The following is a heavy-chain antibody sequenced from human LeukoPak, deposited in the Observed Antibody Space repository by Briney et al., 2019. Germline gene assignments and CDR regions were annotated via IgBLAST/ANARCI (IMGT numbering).Heavy chain of an antibody. V-gene: IGHV4-38-2*02. D-gene: IGHD3-3*01. CDR3: ARELFRDLRFRENIYFDY. CDR1: GYSISSGYY. Sequence: PSETLSLTCTVSGYSISSGYYWGWIRQPPGKGLEWIGSIYHSGSTYYNPSLKSRVTISVDTSKNQFSLKLSSVTAADTAVYYCARELFRDLRFRENIYFDYWGQGTLVTVSS. CDR2: IYHSGST. J-gene: IGHJ4*02.